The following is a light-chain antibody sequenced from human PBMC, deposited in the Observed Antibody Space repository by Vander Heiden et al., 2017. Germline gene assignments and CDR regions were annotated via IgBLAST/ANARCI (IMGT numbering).Light chain of an antibody. CDR3: QQDDSTPFT. CDR2: WAS. J-gene: IGKJ3*01. CDR1: QSVLYSSNNKNY. V-gene: IGKV4-1*01. Sequence: DIVMTQFLDSLAVSLGERATINCKSSQSVLYSSNNKNYLAGYQQKPGQPPKLLIYWASTRESGVPDRFSGSGSGTDFTLTISSLQAEDVAVYYCQQDDSTPFTFGRGTKVDIK.